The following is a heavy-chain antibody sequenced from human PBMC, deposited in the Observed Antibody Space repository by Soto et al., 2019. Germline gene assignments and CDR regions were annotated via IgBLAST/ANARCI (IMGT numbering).Heavy chain of an antibody. CDR2: IYPGDSDT. D-gene: IGHD6-19*01. V-gene: IGHV5-51*01. J-gene: IGHJ6*02. CDR3: ARRQSSRWYGGYYYYYYGMDV. CDR1: GYSFTSYW. Sequence: GESLKISCKGSGYSFTSYWIGWVRQMPGKGLEWMGIIYPGDSDTRYSPSFQGQVTISADKSISTAYLQWSSLKASDTAMYYCARRQSSRWYGGYYYYYYGMDVWGQGTTVTVSS.